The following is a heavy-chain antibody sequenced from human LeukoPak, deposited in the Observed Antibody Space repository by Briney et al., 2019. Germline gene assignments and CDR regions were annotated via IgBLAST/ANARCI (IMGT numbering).Heavy chain of an antibody. Sequence: GGSLRLSCAASGFTFSNYWMTWVRQAPGKGLEWVANIRQDGREKNYVDSVKGRFTISRDNARNSLILQMNRLRAEDAAVYYCARDVSDENDSASRMHLDSWGQGTLAPVSS. CDR1: GFTFSNYW. CDR3: ARDVSDENDSASRMHLDS. CDR2: IRQDGREK. D-gene: IGHD2-15*01. J-gene: IGHJ4*02. V-gene: IGHV3-7*03.